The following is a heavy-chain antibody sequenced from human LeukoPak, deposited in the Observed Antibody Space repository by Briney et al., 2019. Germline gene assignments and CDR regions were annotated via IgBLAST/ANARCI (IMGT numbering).Heavy chain of an antibody. CDR1: GGSFSGYY. D-gene: IGHD3-22*01. Sequence: SETLSLTCAVYGGSFSGYYWSWIRQPPGKGLEWIGEINHSGSTNYNPSLKSRVTISVDTSKNQFSLKLSSVTAADTAVYYCARAFDDYYDRSGYYIEFWGQGTRTTVS. CDR3: ARAFDDYYDRSGYYIEF. V-gene: IGHV4-34*01. J-gene: IGHJ4*02. CDR2: INHSGST.